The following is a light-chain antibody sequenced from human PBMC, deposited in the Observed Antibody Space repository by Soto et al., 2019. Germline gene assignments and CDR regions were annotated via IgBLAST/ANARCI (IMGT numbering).Light chain of an antibody. J-gene: IGLJ2*01. CDR1: SSDVGGYNS. CDR3: IAYSCSSTLVL. V-gene: IGLV2-14*03. CDR2: DVS. Sequence: QSALTQPASVSGSPGQSLTISCTGTSSDVGGYNSVSWYQQHPGKAPKLMIHDVSNRPSGVSNRFSGSKSGNTASLTISGLLAEDEADYYCIAYSCSSTLVLFGGGTKLTVL.